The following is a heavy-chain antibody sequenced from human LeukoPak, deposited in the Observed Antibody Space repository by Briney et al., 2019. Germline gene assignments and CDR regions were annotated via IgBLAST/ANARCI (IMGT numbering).Heavy chain of an antibody. CDR1: GGPFHTYA. CDR3: ARVGYTRGPLPYGMDV. CDR2: VVPASEIS. J-gene: IGHJ6*02. Sequence: SVKVSCKASGGPFHTYAISWGRLVPGQGLEWMGRVVPASEISTYAQKFLGRVTITADYSASTVYMELSGLRSDDTATYYCARVGYTRGPLPYGMDVWGQGTTVTV. V-gene: IGHV1-69*04. D-gene: IGHD3-16*02.